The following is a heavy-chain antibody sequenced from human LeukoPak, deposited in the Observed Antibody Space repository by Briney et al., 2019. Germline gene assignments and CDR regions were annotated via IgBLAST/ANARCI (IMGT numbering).Heavy chain of an antibody. V-gene: IGHV3-74*01. CDR2: INSDGSST. Sequence: GGSLRLSCAASGFTFSTYWMHWVRQAPGKGLVWVSRINSDGSSTIYADSVKGRFTISSDTSKNTLYLQMNSLRAEDTAVYYCARDLSPVVRASPMGYWGQGTLVTVSS. D-gene: IGHD3-10*01. CDR1: GFTFSTYW. J-gene: IGHJ4*02. CDR3: ARDLSPVVRASPMGY.